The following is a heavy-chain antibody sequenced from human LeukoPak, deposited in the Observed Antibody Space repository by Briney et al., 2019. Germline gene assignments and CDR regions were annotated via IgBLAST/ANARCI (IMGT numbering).Heavy chain of an antibody. V-gene: IGHV4-34*12. CDR2: IFDSGNT. CDR3: AKMKRFGDPTMTGLFDY. Sequence: SETLSLTCAVYGESFSGFSWSWIRQPPGKGLEWMGEIFDSGNTNSSPSLKSRVTISADTSKNQFSLNLSSVTAADTAVYYCAKMKRFGDPTMTGLFDYWGQGTLVTVSS. J-gene: IGHJ4*02. CDR1: GESFSGFS. D-gene: IGHD3-10*01.